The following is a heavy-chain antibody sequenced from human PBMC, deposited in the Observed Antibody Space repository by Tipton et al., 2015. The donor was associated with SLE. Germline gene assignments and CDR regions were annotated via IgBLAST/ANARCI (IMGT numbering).Heavy chain of an antibody. CDR3: ARDLEGYSSTWFT. CDR1: GYSISSGYY. CDR2: VYHSGTT. V-gene: IGHV4-38-2*02. D-gene: IGHD6-13*01. J-gene: IGHJ5*02. Sequence: LRLSCTVSGYSISSGYYWGWIRQPPGKGLEWIGSVYHSGTTYYKPSLKSRLIISVDTSKNQFSLKLSPVTAADTAVYYCARDLEGYSSTWFTWGQGTLVTVSS.